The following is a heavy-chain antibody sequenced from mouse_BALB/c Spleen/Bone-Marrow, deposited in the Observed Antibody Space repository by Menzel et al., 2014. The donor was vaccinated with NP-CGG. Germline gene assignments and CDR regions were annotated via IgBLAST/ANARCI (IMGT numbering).Heavy chain of an antibody. V-gene: IGHV4-1*02. CDR2: INPDSSTI. CDR3: AKNYYYGYVAY. D-gene: IGHD1-2*01. CDR1: GFDFSRYW. J-gene: IGHJ3*01. Sequence: SGGGLVQPGGSLKLSCAASGFDFSRYWMTWVRQAPGKGLEWIGEINPDSSTINYTPSLKDKFIISRDNAKNTLYLQMNKVRSEDTALYCCAKNYYYGYVAYWGQGTLVTVSA.